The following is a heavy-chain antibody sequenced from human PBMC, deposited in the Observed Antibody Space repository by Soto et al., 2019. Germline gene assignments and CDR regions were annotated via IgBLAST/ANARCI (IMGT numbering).Heavy chain of an antibody. D-gene: IGHD2-8*01. J-gene: IGHJ5*02. V-gene: IGHV4-59*01. Sequence: SETLSLTCTVPGGSISSYYWSWIRQPPGKGLEWIGYIYYSGSTNYRPSLKSRVTISVDTSKNQFSLKLSSVAAADTAVYYCARVMGGSTKHWFDPWGQGTLVTVS. CDR3: ARVMGGSTKHWFDP. CDR1: GGSISSYY. CDR2: IYYSGST.